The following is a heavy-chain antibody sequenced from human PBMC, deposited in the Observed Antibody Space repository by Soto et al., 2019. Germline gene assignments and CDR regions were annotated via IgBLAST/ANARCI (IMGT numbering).Heavy chain of an antibody. Sequence: ASVKVSCKASGYTFTGYYMHWVRQAPGQGLEWMGWINPNSGGTNYAQKFQGRVTMTRDTSISTAYMALSRLRSDDTAVYYCARDGRTMVRGVTNDYWGQGTLVAVSS. J-gene: IGHJ4*02. CDR1: GYTFTGYY. V-gene: IGHV1-2*02. CDR3: ARDGRTMVRGVTNDY. CDR2: INPNSGGT. D-gene: IGHD3-10*01.